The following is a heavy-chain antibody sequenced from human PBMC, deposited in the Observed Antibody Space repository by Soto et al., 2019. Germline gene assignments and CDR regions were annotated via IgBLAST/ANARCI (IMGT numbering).Heavy chain of an antibody. CDR3: AKDMTRYCSSTSCYDFYYGMAV. CDR2: ISGDGGST. V-gene: IGHV3-43*02. CDR1: GFTFDDYA. J-gene: IGHJ6*02. D-gene: IGHD2-2*01. Sequence: GGSLRLSCAASGFTFDDYAMHWVRQAPGKGLEWVSLISGDGGSTYYADSVKGRFTISRDNSKNSLYLQMNSLRTEDTALYSCAKDMTRYCSSTSCYDFYYGMAVWGQGTTVTVSS.